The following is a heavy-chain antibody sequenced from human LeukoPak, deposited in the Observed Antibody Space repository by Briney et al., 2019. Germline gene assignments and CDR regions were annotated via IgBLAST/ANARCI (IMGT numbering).Heavy chain of an antibody. CDR1: GFTFSDYY. Sequence: GGSLRLSCAASGFTFSDYYMSWICQAPGKGLEWVSYISSRGSTIYYADSVKGRFTISRDNAKNSLYLQMNSLRAEDTAVYYCARGTLGYCSGGSCYRGLRYWGQGTLVTVSS. V-gene: IGHV3-11*04. D-gene: IGHD2-15*01. CDR2: ISSRGSTI. CDR3: ARGTLGYCSGGSCYRGLRY. J-gene: IGHJ4*02.